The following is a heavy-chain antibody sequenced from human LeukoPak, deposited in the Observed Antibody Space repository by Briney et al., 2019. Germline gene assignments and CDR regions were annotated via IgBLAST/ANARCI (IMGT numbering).Heavy chain of an antibody. V-gene: IGHV3-33*01. J-gene: IGHJ4*02. CDR3: ARDRGLLGSYSYFDY. CDR2: IWYDGSNK. CDR1: GFTFSSYG. D-gene: IGHD1-26*01. Sequence: QTGGSLRLSCAASGFTFSSYGVHWVRQAPGKGLEWVAVIWYDGSNKYYADSVKGRFTISRDNSKNTLYLQMNSLRAEDTAVYYCARDRGLLGSYSYFDYWGQGTLVTVSS.